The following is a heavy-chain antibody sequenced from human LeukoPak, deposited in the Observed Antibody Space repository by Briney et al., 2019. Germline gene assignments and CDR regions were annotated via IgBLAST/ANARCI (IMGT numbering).Heavy chain of an antibody. CDR2: ISGSGGST. CDR3: ARDDYPILTGYKAGAFDI. Sequence: PGGSLRLSCAASGFTFSSYAMSWVRQAPGKGLEWVSAISGSGGSTYYADSVKGRFTISRDNAKNSLYLQMNSLRAEDTAVYYCARDDYPILTGYKAGAFDIWGQGTMVTVSS. D-gene: IGHD3-9*01. CDR1: GFTFSSYA. V-gene: IGHV3-23*01. J-gene: IGHJ3*02.